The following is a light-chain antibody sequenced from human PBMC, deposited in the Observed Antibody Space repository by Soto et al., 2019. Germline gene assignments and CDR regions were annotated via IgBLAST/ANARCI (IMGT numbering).Light chain of an antibody. CDR3: QQHGSSPQT. CDR1: QSVSSSY. J-gene: IGKJ3*01. V-gene: IGKV3-20*01. Sequence: EIVLTQSPGTLSLSPGERATLYCRASQSVSSSYLAWYQQKPGQAPRLLIYGASSRATGIPDRFSGSGSGTDFTLTISRLEPEDFAVYYCQQHGSSPQTFGPGTKVDIK. CDR2: GAS.